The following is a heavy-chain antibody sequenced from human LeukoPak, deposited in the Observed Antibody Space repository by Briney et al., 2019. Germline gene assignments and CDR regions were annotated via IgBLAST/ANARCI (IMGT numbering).Heavy chain of an antibody. J-gene: IGHJ6*03. CDR3: ARDLLGYNYYYMDV. V-gene: IGHV3-23*01. Sequence: GGSLRLSCAASGFTFSSYAMSWVRQAPGKGLEWVSAISGSGGSTYYADSVKGRFTISRDNSKNTLYLQMNSLRAEDTAVYYCARDLLGYNYYYMDVRGKGTTVTVSS. D-gene: IGHD3-16*02. CDR1: GFTFSSYA. CDR2: ISGSGGST.